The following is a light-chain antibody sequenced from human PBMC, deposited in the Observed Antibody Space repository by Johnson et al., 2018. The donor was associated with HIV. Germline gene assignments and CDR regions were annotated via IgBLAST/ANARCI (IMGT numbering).Light chain of an antibody. J-gene: IGLJ1*01. CDR1: SSNIGNNY. Sequence: QSVLTQPPSVSAAPGQKVTISCSGSSSNIGNNYVSWYQQLPGTAPKLLIYDNNKRPSGIPDRFSGSNSGTSATLAITGLPTGDEADYYCGTWDSSLSAYVFGTGTKVTV. CDR3: GTWDSSLSAYV. V-gene: IGLV1-51*01. CDR2: DNN.